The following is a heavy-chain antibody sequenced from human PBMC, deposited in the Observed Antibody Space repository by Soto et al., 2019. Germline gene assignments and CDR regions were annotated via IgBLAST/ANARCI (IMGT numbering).Heavy chain of an antibody. CDR3: ASDISWSYYYYYGMDV. J-gene: IGHJ6*02. V-gene: IGHV3-33*01. CDR1: GFTFSSYG. D-gene: IGHD1-26*01. Sequence: QVQLVESGGGVVQPGRSLRLSCEASGFTFSSYGMHWVRQAPGKGLEWVAVIWYDGSNKYYADSVKGRFTISRDNSKNTRNQQMNSLRAEDTAVYYCASDISWSYYYYYGMDVWGQGTTVTVSS. CDR2: IWYDGSNK.